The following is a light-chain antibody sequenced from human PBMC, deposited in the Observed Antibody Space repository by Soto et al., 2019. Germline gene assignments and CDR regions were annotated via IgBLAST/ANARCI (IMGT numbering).Light chain of an antibody. CDR3: QQYNSWPYT. V-gene: IGKV3-15*01. Sequence: EIVMTQSPATLSVSPGERATLSCRASQSISSNLAWYRHKPGQAPRLLMYYTSTRATGIPARFSGSGSGTEFTLTISSLQSEDVAVYDCQQYNSWPYTFGQGNKLEIK. CDR1: QSISSN. CDR2: YTS. J-gene: IGKJ2*01.